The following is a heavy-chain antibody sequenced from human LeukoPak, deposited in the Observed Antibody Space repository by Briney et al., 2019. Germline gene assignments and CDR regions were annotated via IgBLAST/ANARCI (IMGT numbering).Heavy chain of an antibody. V-gene: IGHV3-48*03. D-gene: IGHD5-18*01. Sequence: SGGSLRLSCAASGFTFSSYEMHWVRQAPGKGLEWISYISSSGSTIYYADSVKGRFTISRDNGKNSLYLQMNSLRAEDTAVYYCARVHYNTAMVEIDYWGQGTLVTVSS. CDR3: ARVHYNTAMVEIDY. CDR1: GFTFSSYE. J-gene: IGHJ4*02. CDR2: ISSSGSTI.